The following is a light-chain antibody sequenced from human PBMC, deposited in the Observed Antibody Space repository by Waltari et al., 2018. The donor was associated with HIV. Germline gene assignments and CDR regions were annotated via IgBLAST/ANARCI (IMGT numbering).Light chain of an antibody. CDR3: YSADSSGNHFV. CDR1: ALPKQY. CDR2: EDN. V-gene: IGLV3-10*01. Sequence: SYELTQPPSVSVSPGQAAILTCSGDALPKQYAYWYHQQSAQAPVLVICEDNKRRTGIPERFSGSSAGTKATLTITGAQVEEEADYYCYSADSSGNHFVFGSGTKVTVL. J-gene: IGLJ1*01.